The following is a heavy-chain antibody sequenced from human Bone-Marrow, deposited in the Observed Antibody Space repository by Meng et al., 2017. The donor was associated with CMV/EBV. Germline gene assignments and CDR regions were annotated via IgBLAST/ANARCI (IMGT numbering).Heavy chain of an antibody. CDR1: GGSISSSSYY. CDR2: IYYSGST. V-gene: IGHV4-39*07. J-gene: IGHJ6*02. Sequence: GSLRLSCTVAGGSISSSSYYWGWIRQPPGKGLEWIGSIYYSGSTYYNPSLKSRVTISVDTSKNQFSLKLSSVTAADTAVYYGARRSSTSSLGMDVWGQGTTVTVSS. CDR3: ARRSSTSSLGMDV. D-gene: IGHD2-2*01.